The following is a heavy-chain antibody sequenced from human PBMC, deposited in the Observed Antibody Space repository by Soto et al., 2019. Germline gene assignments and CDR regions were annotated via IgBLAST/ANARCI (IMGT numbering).Heavy chain of an antibody. CDR2: ISAYNGNT. J-gene: IGHJ4*02. Sequence: QVQLVQSGAEVKKPGASVKVSCKASGYTFTSYGISWVRQAPGQGLEWMGWISAYNGNTNYAQKLQGRVTMTTDTSTSTAYMELRSLRSDDTSVYYCARVGIMITFGGVIVGGYCDYWGKGTLVTVSS. D-gene: IGHD3-16*02. CDR1: GYTFTSYG. CDR3: ARVGIMITFGGVIVGGYCDY. V-gene: IGHV1-18*01.